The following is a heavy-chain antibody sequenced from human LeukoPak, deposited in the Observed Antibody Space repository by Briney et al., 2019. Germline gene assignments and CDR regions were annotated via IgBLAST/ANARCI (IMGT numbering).Heavy chain of an antibody. CDR2: IKQDGSEK. V-gene: IGHV3-7*01. J-gene: IGHJ6*03. CDR3: ARDIWVRGDYVDV. CDR1: GFTFSSYW. D-gene: IGHD3-10*01. Sequence: PGGSLRLSCAASGFTFSSYWMSWVRQAPGKGLEWVANIKQDGSEKYYVDSVKGRFTISRDNAKNSLYLQMNSLRAEDTAVYYCARDIWVRGDYVDVWGKGTTVTISS.